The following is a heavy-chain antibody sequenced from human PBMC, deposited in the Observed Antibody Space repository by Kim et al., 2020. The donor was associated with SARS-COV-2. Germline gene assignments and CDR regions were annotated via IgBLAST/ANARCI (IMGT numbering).Heavy chain of an antibody. V-gene: IGHV3-33*01. D-gene: IGHD6-6*01. Sequence: LSLTCAASGFTFSSYGMHWVRQAPGKGLEWVAVIWYDGSNKYYADSVKGRFTISRDNSKNTLYLQMNSLRAEDTAVYYCARDFEQLVPGSWFDPWGQGTLVTVSS. CDR1: GFTFSSYG. J-gene: IGHJ5*02. CDR2: IWYDGSNK. CDR3: ARDFEQLVPGSWFDP.